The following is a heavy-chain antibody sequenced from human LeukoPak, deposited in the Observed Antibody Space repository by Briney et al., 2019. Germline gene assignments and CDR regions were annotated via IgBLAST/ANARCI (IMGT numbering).Heavy chain of an antibody. Sequence: GGSLRLSCAASGFTFSSYAMNWVRQAPGTGLEWVSSISSTSTYIYYADSVKGRFTTSRDDAKNSLYLQMNSLRAEDTAVYYCARSSGWLQDYWGQGTLVTVSS. CDR3: ARSSGWLQDY. J-gene: IGHJ4*02. D-gene: IGHD5-24*01. CDR2: ISSTSTYI. CDR1: GFTFSSYA. V-gene: IGHV3-21*01.